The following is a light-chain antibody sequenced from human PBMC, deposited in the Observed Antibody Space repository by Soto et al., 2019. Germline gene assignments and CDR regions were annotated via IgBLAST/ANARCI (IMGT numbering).Light chain of an antibody. V-gene: IGKV1-5*01. CDR1: QDISKW. J-gene: IGKJ1*01. CDR2: DAS. CDR3: QQYDSFPWT. Sequence: DIQMTQSPSTLSASVGDRVAITCRASQDISKWLAWYQQKPGKPPKLLIYDASGLDSGVPSRFSGSGYGTEFTLTISGLQPEDFATFYCQQYDSFPWTVGPGTKVDTK.